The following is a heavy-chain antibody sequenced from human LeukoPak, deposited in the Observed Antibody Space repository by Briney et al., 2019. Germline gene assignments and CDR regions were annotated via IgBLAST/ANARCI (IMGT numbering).Heavy chain of an antibody. CDR3: ARAGGATTVTTYYYYYYYMDV. V-gene: IGHV3-48*04. Sequence: PGGSLRLSCAASGFTFSSDAMHWVRQAPGKGLEWVSYISSSSSTIYYADSVKGRVTISRDNAKNSLYLQMNSLRAEDTAVYYCARAGGATTVTTYYYYYYYMDVWGKGTTVTVSS. CDR2: ISSSSSTI. CDR1: GFTFSSDA. D-gene: IGHD4-17*01. J-gene: IGHJ6*03.